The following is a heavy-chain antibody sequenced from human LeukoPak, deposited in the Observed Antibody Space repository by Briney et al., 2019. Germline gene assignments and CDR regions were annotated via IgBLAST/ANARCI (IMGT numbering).Heavy chain of an antibody. CDR3: ARDRAVAGFHLEAY. Sequence: GASVKVSCKASGYNFSNYYMHWVRQAPGQGLEWMAIINPSGDSTTYAQKLQGRITVTRDTSTTTAYMELRSLRSDDTAVYFCARDRAVAGFHLEAYWGQGTLVTVSS. D-gene: IGHD6-19*01. CDR2: INPSGDST. J-gene: IGHJ4*02. CDR1: GYNFSNYY. V-gene: IGHV1-46*01.